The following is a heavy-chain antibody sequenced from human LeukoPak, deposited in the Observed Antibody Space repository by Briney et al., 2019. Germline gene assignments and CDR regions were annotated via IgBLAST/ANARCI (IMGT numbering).Heavy chain of an antibody. CDR1: GFTFSNYA. CDR3: GKDQNVAEAGIPYDY. Sequence: GGSLRLSCAASGFTFSNYAMSWVRQAPGKGLEWDSAISGSGGSTYYADSVKGRFTISRDNSKNTLYLQMSSLRAEDTAVYYCGKDQNVAEAGIPYDYWGQGTLVTVSS. J-gene: IGHJ4*02. V-gene: IGHV3-23*01. D-gene: IGHD6-13*01. CDR2: ISGSGGST.